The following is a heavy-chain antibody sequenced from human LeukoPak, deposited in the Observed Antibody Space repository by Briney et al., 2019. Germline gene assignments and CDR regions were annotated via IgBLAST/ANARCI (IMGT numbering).Heavy chain of an antibody. CDR3: ARHLDGGSYGAFNF. V-gene: IGHV1-69*05. J-gene: IGHJ4*02. D-gene: IGHD2-15*01. Sequence: GASVKVSCKASGGTFSSYAISWVRQAPGQGLEWMGGIIPIFGTANYAQKFQGRVTITTDESTSTAYMELSSLRSEDTAVYYCARHLDGGSYGAFNFWGQGTLLTVSS. CDR1: GGTFSSYA. CDR2: IIPIFGTA.